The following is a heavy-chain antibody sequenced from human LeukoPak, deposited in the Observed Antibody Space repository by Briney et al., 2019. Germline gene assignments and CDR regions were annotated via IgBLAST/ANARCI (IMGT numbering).Heavy chain of an antibody. J-gene: IGHJ4*02. Sequence: GGSLRLSCAASGFTFDDYGMSWVRQAPGKGLEWVGRIKSKTDGGTTDYAAPVKGRFTISRDDSKNTLYLQMNSLKTEDTAVYYCTTRLTVTFGGVIVFDYWGQGTLVTVSS. D-gene: IGHD3-16*02. CDR2: IKSKTDGGTT. V-gene: IGHV3-15*01. CDR3: TTRLTVTFGGVIVFDY. CDR1: GFTFDDYG.